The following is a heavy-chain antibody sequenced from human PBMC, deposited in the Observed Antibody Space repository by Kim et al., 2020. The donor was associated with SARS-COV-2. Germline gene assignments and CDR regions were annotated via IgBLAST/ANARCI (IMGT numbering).Heavy chain of an antibody. D-gene: IGHD6-13*01. Sequence: GGSLRLSCAASGFTFKSYAMSWVRQAPGKGLEWVSAIIYSGSGTYYADSVKGRFTISRDNSKNTLYLQMNSLRVEDTAVYYCAKRKAAAGTGSYCYAMDVWGQGTTVTVSS. CDR2: IIYSGSGT. CDR1: GFTFKSYA. J-gene: IGHJ6*02. V-gene: IGHV3-23*01. CDR3: AKRKAAAGTGSYCYAMDV.